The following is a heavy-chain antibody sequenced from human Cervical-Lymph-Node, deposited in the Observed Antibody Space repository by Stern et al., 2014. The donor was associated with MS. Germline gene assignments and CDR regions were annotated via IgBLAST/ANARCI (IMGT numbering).Heavy chain of an antibody. CDR1: GFTFSSYS. J-gene: IGHJ3*02. Sequence: EVQLVESGGGVVQPGGSLRLSCAASGFTFSSYSMNWVRQAPGKGLEWVSYISRGGSTIDYADSAKGRFTISRDNAKNSLSLHMSSLRDEDTAVYYCARSTFRAFDIWGQGKLVTVSS. CDR2: ISRGGSTI. CDR3: ARSTFRAFDI. V-gene: IGHV3-48*02.